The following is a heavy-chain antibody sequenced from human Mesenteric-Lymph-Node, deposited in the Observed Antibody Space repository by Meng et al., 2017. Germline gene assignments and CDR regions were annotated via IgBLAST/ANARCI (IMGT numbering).Heavy chain of an antibody. D-gene: IGHD1/OR15-1a*01. CDR3: ARDYGTSRPFEY. CDR2: TYYRSKWYN. J-gene: IGHJ4*02. CDR1: GDSVSSTGAA. V-gene: IGHV6-1*01. Sequence: AQAQQAAQVRVEPSQNLSRTCANSGDSVSSTGAAWNWIRQSPSRGLELLRRTYYRSKWYNDYAVSVKGRIAINPDTSKNQFFLQLNSVTPEDTAVYYCARDYGTSRPFEYWGQGILVTVSS.